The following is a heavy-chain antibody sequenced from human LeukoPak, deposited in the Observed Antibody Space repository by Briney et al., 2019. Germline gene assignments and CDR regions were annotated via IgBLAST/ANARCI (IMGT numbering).Heavy chain of an antibody. CDR2: VNPNSGGT. Sequence: VASVKVSCTASGYTFTGYYMHWVRQAPGQGLEWMGWVNPNSGGTNYAQKFQGWVTMTRDTSISTAYMELSRLRSDDTAVYYCARDRDSGSYYYIDYWGQGTLVTVSS. J-gene: IGHJ4*02. CDR1: GYTFTGYY. D-gene: IGHD1-26*01. CDR3: ARDRDSGSYYYIDY. V-gene: IGHV1-2*04.